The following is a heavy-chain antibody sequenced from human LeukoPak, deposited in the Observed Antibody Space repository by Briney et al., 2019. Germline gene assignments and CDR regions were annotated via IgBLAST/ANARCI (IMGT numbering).Heavy chain of an antibody. CDR1: GFTFSSYW. D-gene: IGHD6-19*01. V-gene: IGHV3-74*01. CDR3: ARHSSLYAFDI. Sequence: PGGSLRLSCAASGFTFSSYWMHWVRQAPGKGLVWVSRINSDGSSTSYADFVKGRFTISRDNAKNTLYLQMNSLRAEDTAVYYCARHSSLYAFDIWGQGTMVTVSS. J-gene: IGHJ3*02. CDR2: INSDGSST.